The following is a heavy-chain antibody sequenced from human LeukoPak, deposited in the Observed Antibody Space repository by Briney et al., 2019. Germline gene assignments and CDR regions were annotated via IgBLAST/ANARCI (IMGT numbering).Heavy chain of an antibody. CDR3: ARELWFGPSPLDY. CDR1: GFTFSTYA. Sequence: PGGSLRLSCAASGFTFSTYAMSWVRQAPGKGLEWVSGISDNGGGTYYADSVRGRFTVSRDNSKNTLYLQMNSLRAEDTAVYFCARELWFGPSPLDYWGQGTLVTVSS. D-gene: IGHD3-10*01. CDR2: ISDNGGGT. J-gene: IGHJ4*02. V-gene: IGHV3-23*01.